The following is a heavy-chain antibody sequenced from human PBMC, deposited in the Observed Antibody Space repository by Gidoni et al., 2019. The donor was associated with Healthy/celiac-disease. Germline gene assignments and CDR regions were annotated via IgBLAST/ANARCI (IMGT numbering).Heavy chain of an antibody. CDR1: GFTFSSYS. V-gene: IGHV3-21*01. CDR2: ISSSSSYI. Sequence: EVQLVESGGGLVKPAGSLRLSCAASGFTFSSYSMNWVRQAPGKGLEWVSSISSSSSYIYYADSVKGRFTISRDNAKNSLYLQMNSLRAEDTAVYYCAREGSYGVDYWGQGTLVTVSS. D-gene: IGHD5-18*01. J-gene: IGHJ4*02. CDR3: AREGSYGVDY.